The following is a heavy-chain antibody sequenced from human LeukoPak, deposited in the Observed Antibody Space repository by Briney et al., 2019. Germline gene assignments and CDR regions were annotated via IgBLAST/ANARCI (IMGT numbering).Heavy chain of an antibody. V-gene: IGHV4-38-2*01. CDR2: IFRGGST. J-gene: IGHJ4*02. D-gene: IGHD3-3*01. CDR1: GYSISIAYY. CDR3: ARYHSRGSGFTQLEY. Sequence: SETLSLTCAVSGYSISIAYYWGWIRQPPGKGLEWIGRIFRGGSTSYNPSLMSRLTMSMDTSKNQFSLQLTSVTAADTAVYYCARYHSRGSGFTQLEYWGQGILVTISS.